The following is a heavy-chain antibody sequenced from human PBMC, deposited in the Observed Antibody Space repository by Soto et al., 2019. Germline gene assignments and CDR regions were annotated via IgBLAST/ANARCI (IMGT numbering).Heavy chain of an antibody. D-gene: IGHD5-18*01. Sequence: ASVKVSCKASGYTFTSYGISWVRQAPGQGLEWMGWIRAYNGNTNYPQKLRGRVTMTTDTSTSTVYLELRSLRSDDTAVYYCAREGPHSLNWGQGTLVTVAS. J-gene: IGHJ4*02. V-gene: IGHV1-18*01. CDR1: GYTFTSYG. CDR2: IRAYNGNT. CDR3: AREGPHSLN.